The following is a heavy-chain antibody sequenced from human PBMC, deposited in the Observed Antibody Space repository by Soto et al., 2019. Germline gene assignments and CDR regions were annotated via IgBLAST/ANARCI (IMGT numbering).Heavy chain of an antibody. J-gene: IGHJ4*02. CDR3: ARARGHPYKYCSGDDCYSPYFDY. CDR2: VYYSGST. CDR1: GGSISSYY. V-gene: IGHV4-59*01. Sequence: ETLSLTCNVSGGSISSYYWSWIRQPPGKGLEWIVYVYYSGSTNYNPSLKSRVTISVDTSKNQFSLDLRSVTAADTAMYYCARARGHPYKYCSGDDCYSPYFDYWGQGTLVTVSS. D-gene: IGHD2-15*01.